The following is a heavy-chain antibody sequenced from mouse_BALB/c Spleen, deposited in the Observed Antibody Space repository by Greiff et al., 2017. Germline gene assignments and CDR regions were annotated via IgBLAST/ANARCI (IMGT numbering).Heavy chain of an antibody. J-gene: IGHJ4*01. V-gene: IGHV2-6-5*01. CDR3: AKHGLYGNYLGYYAMDY. D-gene: IGHD2-1*01. CDR1: GFSLTDYG. CDR2: IWGGGST. Sequence: VKLVESGPGLVAPSQSLSITCTVSGFSLTDYGVSWIRQPPGKGLEWLGVIWGGGSTYYNSALKSRLSISKDNSKSQVFLKMNSLQTDDTAMYYCAKHGLYGNYLGYYAMDYWGQGTSVTVSS.